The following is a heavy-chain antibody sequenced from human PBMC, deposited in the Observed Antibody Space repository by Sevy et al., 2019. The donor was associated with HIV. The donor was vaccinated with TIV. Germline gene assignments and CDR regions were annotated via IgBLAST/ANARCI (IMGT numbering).Heavy chain of an antibody. CDR2: ISSRCSTI. D-gene: IGHD5-12*01. CDR3: AREGIVATTYHYFDY. J-gene: IGHJ4*02. V-gene: IGHV3-11*01. CDR1: GFTFSDYY. Sequence: GGSLRLSCAASGFTFSDYYMSWIRQAPGKGLEWVSYISSRCSTINYADSLKGRFTISRENAKNSLYLQMNILRAEDTAVYYCAREGIVATTYHYFDYWGQGTLVTVSS.